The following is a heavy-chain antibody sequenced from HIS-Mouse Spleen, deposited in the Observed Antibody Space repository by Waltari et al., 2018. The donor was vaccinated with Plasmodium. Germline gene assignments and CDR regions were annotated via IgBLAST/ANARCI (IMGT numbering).Heavy chain of an antibody. CDR2: INHSGST. CDR3: ARAYYDFWSGYRFDY. CDR1: GGSFSGYY. D-gene: IGHD3-3*01. V-gene: IGHV4-34*01. J-gene: IGHJ4*02. Sequence: QVQLQQWGAGLLKPSETLSLTCAVYGGSFSGYYWSWIRQPPGKGLEGIGEINHSGSTNYNPSRKSRVTISVDTSKNQFSLKLSSVTAADTAVYYCARAYYDFWSGYRFDYWGQGTLVTVSS.